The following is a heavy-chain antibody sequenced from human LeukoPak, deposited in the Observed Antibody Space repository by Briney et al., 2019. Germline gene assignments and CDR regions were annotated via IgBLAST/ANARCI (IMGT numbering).Heavy chain of an antibody. CDR1: GGSISSYY. CDR3: ARVGTPTAPPPPPLIDY. D-gene: IGHD3-10*01. J-gene: IGHJ4*02. CDR2: IYYSGST. V-gene: IGHV4-59*01. Sequence: SETLSPTCTVSGGSISSYYWSWIRQPPGKGLEWIGYIYYSGSTNYNPSLKSRVTISVDRSKNQLSLKLSSVTAADTAVYYCARVGTPTAPPPPPLIDYWGQGTLVTVSS.